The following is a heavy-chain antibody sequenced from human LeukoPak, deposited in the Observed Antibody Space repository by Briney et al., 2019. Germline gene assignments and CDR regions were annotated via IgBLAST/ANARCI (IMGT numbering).Heavy chain of an antibody. Sequence: GASVKVSCKASGGTFSSYAISWVRQAPGQGLEWMRGIIPIFGTANYAQKFQGRVTITADDSTSTAYMELSSLRSEDTAVYYCARAFRGGGRDDDAFDIWGQGTMVTVSS. V-gene: IGHV1-69*13. J-gene: IGHJ3*02. CDR2: IIPIFGTA. CDR1: GGTFSSYA. D-gene: IGHD2-15*01. CDR3: ARAFRGGGRDDDAFDI.